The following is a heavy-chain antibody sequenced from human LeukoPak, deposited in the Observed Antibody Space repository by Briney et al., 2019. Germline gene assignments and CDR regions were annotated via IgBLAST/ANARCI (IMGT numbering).Heavy chain of an antibody. CDR3: ARDRYYTLDY. V-gene: IGHV3-74*01. J-gene: IGHJ4*02. CDR2: INSDGSNT. D-gene: IGHD3-3*01. Sequence: GGSLRLSCAASGFSFSTSWMHWVRHTPEKGLVWVSRINSDGSNTIYADSVKGRFTISRDNAKNTLFLQMNSLRAEDTAVYYCARDRYYTLDYWGQGTLVTVSS. CDR1: GFSFSTSW.